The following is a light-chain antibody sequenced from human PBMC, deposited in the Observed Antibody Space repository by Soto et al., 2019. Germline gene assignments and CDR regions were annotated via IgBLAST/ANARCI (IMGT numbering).Light chain of an antibody. J-gene: IGKJ1*01. CDR1: QSVSSN. CDR2: GAY. V-gene: IGKV3-15*01. CDR3: QKYNNWPQVT. Sequence: ETVLTQSPGTLSLSPGETANLFCSASQSVSSNLAWYQQKPGQAPTLLIYGAYTRATGIPDTFSGRGSGTEFTLTISSLKSEDFAVYYCQKYNNWPQVTFGQGTKVDIK.